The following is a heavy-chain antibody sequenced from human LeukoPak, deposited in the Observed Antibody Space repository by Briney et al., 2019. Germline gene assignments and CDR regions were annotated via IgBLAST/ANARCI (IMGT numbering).Heavy chain of an antibody. D-gene: IGHD3-3*01. J-gene: IGHJ4*02. V-gene: IGHV4-59*11. CDR1: GGSISSHY. CDR2: IYYSGST. Sequence: SETLSLTCTVSGGSISSHYWSWIRQPPGKELEWIGYIYYSGSTNYNPSLKSRVTISVDTSKNQFSLKLSSVTAADTAVYYCARAQVFGVVLFFDYWGQGTLVTVSS. CDR3: ARAQVFGVVLFFDY.